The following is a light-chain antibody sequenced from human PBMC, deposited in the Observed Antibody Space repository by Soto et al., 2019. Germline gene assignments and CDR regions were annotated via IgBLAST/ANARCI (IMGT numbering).Light chain of an antibody. V-gene: IGKV3D-15*01. Sequence: EIVLKLSPAIVSLTPEETASLSSRASQSAGNFLAWYQQKPGQAPRLLIYYISTRATGIPARFSGSGSGTEFTLTINSLQSEDSAVYYCQQNNQWPITFGQGTR. J-gene: IGKJ5*01. CDR1: QSAGNF. CDR3: QQNNQWPIT. CDR2: YIS.